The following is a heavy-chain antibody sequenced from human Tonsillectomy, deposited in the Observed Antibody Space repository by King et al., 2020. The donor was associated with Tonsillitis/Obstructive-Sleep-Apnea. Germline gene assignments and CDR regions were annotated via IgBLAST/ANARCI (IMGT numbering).Heavy chain of an antibody. V-gene: IGHV4-59*01. CDR3: ARYLGTTSMAFDI. CDR2: ISYRGIT. J-gene: IGHJ3*02. CDR1: GGSISSFY. D-gene: IGHD1-1*01. Sequence: VQLQESGPGLVKSSETLSLTCTVSGGSISSFYWPWIRQPPGKGLDWIGYISYRGITNYNPSLEGRVTISLDTSKNQFSLKLSSVTAADTAVYYCARYLGTTSMAFDIWGQGTMVTVSS.